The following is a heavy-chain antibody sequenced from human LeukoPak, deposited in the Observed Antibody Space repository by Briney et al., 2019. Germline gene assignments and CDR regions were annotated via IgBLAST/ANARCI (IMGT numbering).Heavy chain of an antibody. CDR2: ISSSSYI. D-gene: IGHD2-15*01. CDR1: GFTFSSYS. J-gene: IGHJ3*02. Sequence: GGSLRLSCAASGFTFSSYSINWVRQAPGKGLEWVSSISSSSYIYYADSVKGRFTISRDNAKNSLYLQMNSLRAEDTAVYYCARARPTPGAFDIWGQGTMVTVSS. CDR3: ARARPTPGAFDI. V-gene: IGHV3-21*01.